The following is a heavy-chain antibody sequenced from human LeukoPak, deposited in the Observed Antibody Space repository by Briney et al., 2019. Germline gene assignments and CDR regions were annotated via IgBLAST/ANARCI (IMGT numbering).Heavy chain of an antibody. Sequence: GGSLRLSCAASGFTFSSYEMNWVRQAPGKGLEWVSYISSSGSTIYYADSVKGRFTISRDNAKNSLYLQMNNLRAEDTAVYYCARDGGWDAFDIWGQGTMVTVSS. CDR1: GFTFSSYE. CDR3: ARDGGWDAFDI. CDR2: ISSSGSTI. D-gene: IGHD6-19*01. J-gene: IGHJ3*02. V-gene: IGHV3-48*03.